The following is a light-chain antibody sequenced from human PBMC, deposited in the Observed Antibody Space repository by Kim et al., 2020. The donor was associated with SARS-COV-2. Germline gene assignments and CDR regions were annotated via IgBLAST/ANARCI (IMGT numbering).Light chain of an antibody. CDR2: DAS. J-gene: IGKJ2*01. Sequence: ASVGDGVTITRRESQGINHYLAWFQQKEGEAPKSLIYDASSLHSGVPSKFSGSGSGTDFTLTISSLQPEDFATYYCQQYATYPYTFGQGTKLEI. CDR1: QGINHY. CDR3: QQYATYPYT. V-gene: IGKV1-16*02.